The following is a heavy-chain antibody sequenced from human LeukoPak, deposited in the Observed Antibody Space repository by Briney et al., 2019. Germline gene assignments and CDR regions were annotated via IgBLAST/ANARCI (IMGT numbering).Heavy chain of an antibody. J-gene: IGHJ1*01. CDR3: ARGSPPLSSSWYFRRSEYFQH. CDR2: INHSGST. V-gene: IGHV4-34*01. Sequence: GSLRLSCAASGFTFDDYGMSWVRQAPGKGLEWIGEINHSGSTNYNPSLKSRVTISVDTSKNQFSLKLSSVTAADTAVYYCARGSPPLSSSWYFRRSEYFQHWGQGTLVTVSS. D-gene: IGHD6-13*01. CDR1: GFTFDDYG.